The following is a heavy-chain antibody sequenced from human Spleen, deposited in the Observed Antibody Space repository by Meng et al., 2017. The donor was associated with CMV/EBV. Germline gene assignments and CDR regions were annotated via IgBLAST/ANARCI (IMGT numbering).Heavy chain of an antibody. CDR2: INHAGSA. CDR3: ARRFVTTVTYYYYGMDV. D-gene: IGHD4-11*01. J-gene: IGHJ6*02. V-gene: IGHV4-34*01. CDR1: GESFTGYY. Sequence: SETLSLTCAVYGESFTGYYWTWIRQPPGKGLEWLGEINHAGSANYNPSLKSRVTISVDTSKNQFSLKLSSVTAADTAVYYCARRFVTTVTYYYYGMDVWGQGTTVTVSS.